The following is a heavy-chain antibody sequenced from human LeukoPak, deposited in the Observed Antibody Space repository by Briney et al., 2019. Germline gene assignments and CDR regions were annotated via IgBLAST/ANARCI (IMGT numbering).Heavy chain of an antibody. D-gene: IGHD1-26*01. Sequence: ASVKVSCKASGYSFNSQGMNWVRQAPGQGLEWMGWINTNTGNPTYAQGFTGRFVFSLDTSVSTAYLQISSLKAEDTAVYYCARAFVGATTSGDYWGQGTLVTVSS. J-gene: IGHJ4*02. CDR2: INTNTGNP. CDR1: GYSFNSQG. V-gene: IGHV7-4-1*02. CDR3: ARAFVGATTSGDY.